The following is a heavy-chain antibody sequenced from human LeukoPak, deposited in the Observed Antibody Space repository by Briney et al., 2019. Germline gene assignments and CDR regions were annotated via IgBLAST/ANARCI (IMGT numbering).Heavy chain of an antibody. Sequence: GGSLRLSCAASGFTFSNYWMSWVRQAPGKGLEWVANIKQDGSEKYYVDSVKGRFTISRDNAKNSLYLQMNTLRAEDTAMYYCARDMRFYYYYGMDVWGQGATVIVSS. J-gene: IGHJ6*02. CDR1: GFTFSNYW. D-gene: IGHD2-2*01. V-gene: IGHV3-7*01. CDR2: IKQDGSEK. CDR3: ARDMRFYYYYGMDV.